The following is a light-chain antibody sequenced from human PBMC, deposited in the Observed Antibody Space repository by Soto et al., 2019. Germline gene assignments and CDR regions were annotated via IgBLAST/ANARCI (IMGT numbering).Light chain of an antibody. Sequence: DIQMTQSPSSLSASVGDRVTITCRASQSISSYLNWYQQKPGKAPKLLIYAASSLQSGVPSRFSGSGSGTDFTLTISSLQPEDFATYYCQQSYSFTFGRGTKVDIK. CDR1: QSISSY. CDR2: AAS. CDR3: QQSYSFT. J-gene: IGKJ3*01. V-gene: IGKV1-39*01.